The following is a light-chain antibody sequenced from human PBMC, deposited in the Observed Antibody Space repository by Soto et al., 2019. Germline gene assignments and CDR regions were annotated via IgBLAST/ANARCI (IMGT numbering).Light chain of an antibody. Sequence: VVTQCSSPVSVSAWERATLSCRASQGVXSNFAWYQQKPGQAPRILXAGASTRATGSPARFSGSGSGTEFTFTISSLQSEELAVYYCQLDKHRPRTVGQGTKVDIK. CDR1: QGVXSN. V-gene: IGKV3D-15*01. CDR3: QLDKHRPRT. CDR2: GAS. J-gene: IGKJ1*01.